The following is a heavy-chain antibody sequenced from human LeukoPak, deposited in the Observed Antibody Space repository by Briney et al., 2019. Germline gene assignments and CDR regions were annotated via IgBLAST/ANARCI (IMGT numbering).Heavy chain of an antibody. V-gene: IGHV4-39*07. CDR1: GGSISSSNSY. J-gene: IGHJ2*01. Sequence: PSETLSLTCTVSGGSISSSNSYWGWIRQPPGQGLEWIGTVFYSGSPYYNPSLKSRVTISMDTSKNQFSLNLTSVTAADTAVYYCVRGAFDLWGRGTLVTVSS. CDR3: VRGAFDL. CDR2: VFYSGSP.